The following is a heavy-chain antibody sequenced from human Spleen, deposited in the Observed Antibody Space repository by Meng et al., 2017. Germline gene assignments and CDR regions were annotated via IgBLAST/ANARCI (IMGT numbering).Heavy chain of an antibody. CDR1: GFTFSSYW. CDR2: INTDGSST. Sequence: GESLKISCAASGFTFSSYWMHWVRQVPGKGLEWVSRINTDGSSTNYADSVKGRFTISRDNAKNTLFLQMNSLRAEDTAVYYCATGGSGFPRYWGQGTLVTVSS. CDR3: ATGGSGFPRY. V-gene: IGHV3-74*01. J-gene: IGHJ4*02. D-gene: IGHD6-19*01.